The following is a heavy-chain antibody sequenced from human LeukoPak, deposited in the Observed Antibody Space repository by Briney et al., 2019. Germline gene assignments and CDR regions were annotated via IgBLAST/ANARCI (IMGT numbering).Heavy chain of an antibody. D-gene: IGHD4-11*01. J-gene: IGHJ4*02. CDR3: ARDPHYSNYQRADY. CDR1: GYTFTSYG. CDR2: ISAYNGNT. Sequence: GASVKVSFKASGYTFTSYGISWVRQAPGQGLDWMGWISAYNGNTNYAQKLQGRVTMTTETSTSTAYMELRSLRSEDTAVYYCARDPHYSNYQRADYWGQGTLVTVSS. V-gene: IGHV1-18*01.